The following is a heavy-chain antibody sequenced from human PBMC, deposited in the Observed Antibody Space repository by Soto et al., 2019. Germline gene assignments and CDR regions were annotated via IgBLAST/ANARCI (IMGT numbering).Heavy chain of an antibody. CDR2: ISSNGVGT. D-gene: IGHD6-6*01. CDR1: GFTLSGYA. J-gene: IGHJ6*03. CDR3: ARRARPDFYYMDV. V-gene: IGHV3-64*01. Sequence: VQLAESGGGLAQPGGSLRLSCEASGFTLSGYAMDWVRQAPGKGLEYVSGISSNGVGTYYANSVQGRFTISRDNSKNTVYLQMGSLRPEDMAVYYCARRARPDFYYMDVWGKGTTVTVS.